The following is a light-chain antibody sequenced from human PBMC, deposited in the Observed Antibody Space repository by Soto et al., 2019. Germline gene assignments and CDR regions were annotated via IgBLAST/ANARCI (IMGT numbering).Light chain of an antibody. CDR3: QQYFEWPPMT. CDR2: GPS. Sequence: DIVMTQSPATLSMSPGERATLSCRASETVATNLAWYQQKPGQAPRLLISGPSTRAAGISDRFRGGGSGTEFTLTITSLRSEDSGTYYCQQYFEWPPMTFGQGTKVDIK. CDR1: ETVATN. V-gene: IGKV3-15*01. J-gene: IGKJ1*01.